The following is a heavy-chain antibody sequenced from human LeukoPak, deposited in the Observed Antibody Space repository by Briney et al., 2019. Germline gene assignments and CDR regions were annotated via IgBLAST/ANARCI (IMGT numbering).Heavy chain of an antibody. Sequence: SQTLSLTCAISGDSASSNSAAWNWLRQSPSRGLEWLGRTYYRSKWYNDYAVSVKSRITINPDTSKNQFSLQLNSVTPEDTAVYYCARAQPSSGWNGDAFDIWGQGTMVTVSS. D-gene: IGHD6-19*01. J-gene: IGHJ3*02. CDR2: TYYRSKWYN. CDR1: GDSASSNSAA. V-gene: IGHV6-1*01. CDR3: ARAQPSSGWNGDAFDI.